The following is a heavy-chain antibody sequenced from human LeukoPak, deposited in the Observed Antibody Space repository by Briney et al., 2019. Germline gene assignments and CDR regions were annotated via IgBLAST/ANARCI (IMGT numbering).Heavy chain of an antibody. CDR1: GYTFTGYY. CDR3: ARDGIAVAGPDY. V-gene: IGHV1-46*01. J-gene: IGHJ4*02. Sequence: ASVKVSCKASGYTFTGYYMHWVRQAPGQGLEWMGIINPSGGSTSYAQKFQGRVTMTRDTSTSTVYMELSSLRSEDTAVYYCARDGIAVAGPDYWGQGTLVTVSS. D-gene: IGHD6-19*01. CDR2: INPSGGST.